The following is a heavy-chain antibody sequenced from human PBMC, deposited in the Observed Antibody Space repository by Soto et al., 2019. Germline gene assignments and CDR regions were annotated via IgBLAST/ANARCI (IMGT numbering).Heavy chain of an antibody. Sequence: ASVKVSCKASGYTFTTYDINWVRQATGQGLEWMGWMDPNSGKTGYAQKFQGRVTMTRHTSTATAYLELSSLTSEDTAVYYCARGIRGADTAMVINYGMDVWGQGTTVTVSS. CDR1: GYTFTTYD. CDR2: MDPNSGKT. J-gene: IGHJ6*02. V-gene: IGHV1-8*01. D-gene: IGHD5-18*01. CDR3: ARGIRGADTAMVINYGMDV.